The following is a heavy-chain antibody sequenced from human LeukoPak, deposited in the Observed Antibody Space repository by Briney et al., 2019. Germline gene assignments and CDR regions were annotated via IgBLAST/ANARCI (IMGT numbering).Heavy chain of an antibody. CDR2: INSDDSST. CDR3: AKGVEMATIIGY. D-gene: IGHD5-24*01. J-gene: IGHJ4*02. Sequence: GGSLRLSCAASGFTFSSYWMHWVRQAPGKGLVWVSRINSDDSSTSYADSVRGRFTISRDNAKNTLYLQMNSLRAEDTAIYYCAKGVEMATIIGYWGQGTLVTVSS. V-gene: IGHV3-74*01. CDR1: GFTFSSYW.